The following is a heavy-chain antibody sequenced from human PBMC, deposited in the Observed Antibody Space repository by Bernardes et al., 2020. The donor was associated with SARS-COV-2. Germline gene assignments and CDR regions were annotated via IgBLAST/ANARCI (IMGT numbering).Heavy chain of an antibody. Sequence: ASVKVSCKASGYTFSNYGISWVRQAPGQGLEWMGWIGTDNGDTNYAQKFQGRVTMTTDTSTSTAYMELRSLKSDDTAMYYCAVNTGNFYYGVDVWGQGTTVTVSS. CDR3: AVNTGNFYYGVDV. CDR1: GYTFSNYG. J-gene: IGHJ6*02. V-gene: IGHV1-18*01. D-gene: IGHD3-10*01. CDR2: IGTDNGDT.